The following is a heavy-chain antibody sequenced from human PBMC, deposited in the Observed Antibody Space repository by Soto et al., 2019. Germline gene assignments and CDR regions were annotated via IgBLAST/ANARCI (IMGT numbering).Heavy chain of an antibody. J-gene: IGHJ4*02. V-gene: IGHV4-39*01. Sequence: QLQLQESGPGLVKPSETLSLTCTVSGGSISSSSYYWGWIRQPPGKGLEWIGSIYYSGSTYYNPSLTSLFTISEDTSNNQFSLKLSSVTAADTAVYYCASPTTDCSGGSCYNAFDYWGQGTLVTVSS. CDR2: IYYSGST. CDR1: GGSISSSSYY. D-gene: IGHD2-15*01. CDR3: ASPTTDCSGGSCYNAFDY.